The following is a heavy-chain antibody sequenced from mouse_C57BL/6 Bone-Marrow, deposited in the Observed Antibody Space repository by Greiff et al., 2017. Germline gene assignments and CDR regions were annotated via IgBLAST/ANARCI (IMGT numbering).Heavy chain of an antibody. CDR3: ARSGRDYAMDY. V-gene: IGHV1-55*01. CDR2: IYPGSGST. D-gene: IGHD1-1*01. CDR1: GYTFTSYW. Sequence: VQLQQPGAELVKPGASVKMSCKASGYTFTSYWITWVKQRPGQGLEWIGDIYPGSGSTNYNEKFKSKATLTVDTSSSTASMQLSSLTSEDSAVYYCARSGRDYAMDYWGQGTSVTVSS. J-gene: IGHJ4*01.